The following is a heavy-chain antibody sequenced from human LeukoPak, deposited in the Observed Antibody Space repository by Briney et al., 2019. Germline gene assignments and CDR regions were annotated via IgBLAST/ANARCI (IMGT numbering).Heavy chain of an antibody. V-gene: IGHV3-7*03. CDR2: IKQDGSEK. CDR3: APSSIAATKEAFDI. CDR1: GFTFSSYW. J-gene: IGHJ3*02. D-gene: IGHD6-6*01. Sequence: GGSLRLSCAASGFTFSSYWMSWVRQAPGKGLEWVANIKQDGSEKYYVDSVKGRFTISRDNAKNSLYLQMNSLRAEDTAVYYCAPSSIAATKEAFDIWGQGTMVTVSS.